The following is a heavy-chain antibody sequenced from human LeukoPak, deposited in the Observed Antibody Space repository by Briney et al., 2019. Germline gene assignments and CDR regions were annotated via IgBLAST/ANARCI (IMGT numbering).Heavy chain of an antibody. CDR2: VSGSGGST. CDR3: AKRGGDYDFWSGDRYGYYFDY. J-gene: IGHJ4*02. CDR1: GFTFSSYA. D-gene: IGHD3-3*01. Sequence: PGGSLRLSCAASGFTFSSYAMSWVRQAPGKGLEWVSAVSGSGGSTYYADSVKGRFTISRDNSKNTLYLQMNSLRAEDTAVYYCAKRGGDYDFWSGDRYGYYFDYWGQGTLVTVSS. V-gene: IGHV3-23*01.